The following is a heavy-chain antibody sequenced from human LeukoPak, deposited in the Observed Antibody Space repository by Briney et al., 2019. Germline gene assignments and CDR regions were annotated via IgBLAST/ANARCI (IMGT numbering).Heavy chain of an antibody. CDR3: ARDTDVVVPAPDY. CDR1: GYTFITYE. CDR2: IYPNSGGT. V-gene: IGHV1-2*02. J-gene: IGHJ4*02. D-gene: IGHD2-2*01. Sequence: GASVKVSCKASGYTFITYEINWVRQATGQGLEWMGWIYPNSGGTNYAQKFQGRVTMTRDTSISTAYMELSRLRSDDTAVYYCARDTDVVVPAPDYWGQGTLVTVSS.